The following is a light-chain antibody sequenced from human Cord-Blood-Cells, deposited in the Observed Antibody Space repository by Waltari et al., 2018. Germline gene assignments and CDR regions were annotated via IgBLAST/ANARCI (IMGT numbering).Light chain of an antibody. CDR3: QQYYSTPT. CDR1: QSVLYSSNNKNY. J-gene: IGKJ1*01. Sequence: DIVMTQYPDSLAVSLGERATINCKSSQSVLYSSNNKNYLAWYQQKPGQPPKLLIYWASTRESGVPDRFSGSGSGTDFTLTISSLQAEDVAVYYGQQYYSTPTFGQGTKVEIK. V-gene: IGKV4-1*01. CDR2: WAS.